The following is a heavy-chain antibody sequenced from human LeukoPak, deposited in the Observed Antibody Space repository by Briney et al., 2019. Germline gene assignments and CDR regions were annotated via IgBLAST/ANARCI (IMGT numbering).Heavy chain of an antibody. CDR3: ARDEPGVVVAGTGYYHYMDV. CDR2: IYTSGST. V-gene: IGHV4-61*09. J-gene: IGHJ6*03. D-gene: IGHD2-15*01. CDR1: GVSISSSGTYY. Sequence: SETLSLTCTVSGVSISSSGTYYWSWIRQPAGKGLEWIGHIYTSGSTNYNPSLKSRVTMSVDTSKNQFSLKLSSVTAADTALYYCARDEPGVVVAGTGYYHYMDVWGKGTTVTVSS.